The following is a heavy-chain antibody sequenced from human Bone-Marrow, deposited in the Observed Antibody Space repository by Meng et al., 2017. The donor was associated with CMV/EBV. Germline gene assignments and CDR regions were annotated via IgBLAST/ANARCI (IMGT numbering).Heavy chain of an antibody. CDR3: TRQEVPAAIGYYKYGMDV. Sequence: GGSLRLSCAASGFTFSGSAMHWVRQAPGKGLVWVGRIRSKANSYATAYAASVKGRFTISRDDSKITAYLQMNSLKTEDTAVYYCTRQEVPAAIGYYKYGMDVWGQGTTVTVSS. CDR1: GFTFSGSA. CDR2: IRSKANSYAT. V-gene: IGHV3-73*01. D-gene: IGHD2-2*02. J-gene: IGHJ6*02.